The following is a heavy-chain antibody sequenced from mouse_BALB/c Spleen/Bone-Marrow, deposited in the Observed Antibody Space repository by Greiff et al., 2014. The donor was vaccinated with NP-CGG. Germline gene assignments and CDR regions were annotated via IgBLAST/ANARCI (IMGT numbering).Heavy chain of an antibody. D-gene: IGHD2-3*01. CDR3: TRHGGYYPYYYAMDY. CDR2: ISHGGGTT. V-gene: IGHV5-12-1*01. Sequence: EVQVVESGGGLVKPGGSLKLSCAASGFAFSSYDMSWVRQTPVKRLEWVAYISHGGGTTYYSDTVKGRFTISRDNAKNTLYLQMSSLKSEDTAIYYCTRHGGYYPYYYAMDYWGRGTSVTVSS. J-gene: IGHJ4*01. CDR1: GFAFSSYD.